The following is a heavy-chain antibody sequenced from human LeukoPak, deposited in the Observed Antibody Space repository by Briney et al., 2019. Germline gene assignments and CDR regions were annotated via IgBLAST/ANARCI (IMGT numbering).Heavy chain of an antibody. J-gene: IGHJ3*02. CDR2: INHSGST. D-gene: IGHD4-11*01. CDR1: GGFFSAYY. Sequence: SETLSLTCAVYGGFFSAYYWSWTRQPPGKGLEWIGEINHSGSTNYDPSLKSRVTISVDTSKNQFSLKLSSVTAADTAVYYCARTTVTTDDAFDIWGQGTMVTVSS. CDR3: ARTTVTTDDAFDI. V-gene: IGHV4-34*01.